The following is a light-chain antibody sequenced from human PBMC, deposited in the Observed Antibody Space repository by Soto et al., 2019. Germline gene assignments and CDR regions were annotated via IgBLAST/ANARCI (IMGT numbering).Light chain of an antibody. CDR2: DND. CDR1: RSNIGNNY. V-gene: IGLV1-51*01. J-gene: IGLJ2*01. Sequence: QSVLTQPPSVSAAPGQKVTISCSGSRSNIGNNYVSWYQQLPGTAPKLLIYDNDKRPSGIPDRFSGSKSGTSATLGITGLRTGDEADYYCGTWDASMTVAIFGGGTKLTV. CDR3: GTWDASMTVAI.